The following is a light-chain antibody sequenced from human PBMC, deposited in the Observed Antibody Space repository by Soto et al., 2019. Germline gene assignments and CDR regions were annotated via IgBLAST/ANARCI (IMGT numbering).Light chain of an antibody. CDR2: GVN. Sequence: QSVLTQPPSAPGSPGQSVTISCTGTSSDVGSYNYVSWYQQHPDKAPKLIIYGVNERPSGVPDRFSGSKSGNTASLTVSGLQAEDEADYYCTSYAGSNNPVVFGGGTKLTVL. V-gene: IGLV2-8*01. J-gene: IGLJ3*02. CDR1: SSDVGSYNY. CDR3: TSYAGSNNPVV.